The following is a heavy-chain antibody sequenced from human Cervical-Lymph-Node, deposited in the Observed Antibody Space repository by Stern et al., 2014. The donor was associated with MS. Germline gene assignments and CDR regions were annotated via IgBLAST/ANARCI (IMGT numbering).Heavy chain of an antibody. CDR3: ARDQRGITIFGVVTDYYYLGMDV. CDR2: INPNTGGP. CDR1: GYIFTGYY. J-gene: IGHJ6*02. V-gene: IGHV1-2*02. Sequence: VQLVESGAEVKKPGASVKVSCKTSGYIFTGYYIHWVRQAPGQGLEWMGWINPNTGGPKYAQKFKGRVTMTRDTSISTAYVELSSLTSDDSAVYYCARDQRGITIFGVVTDYYYLGMDVWGQGTTVTVSS. D-gene: IGHD3-3*01.